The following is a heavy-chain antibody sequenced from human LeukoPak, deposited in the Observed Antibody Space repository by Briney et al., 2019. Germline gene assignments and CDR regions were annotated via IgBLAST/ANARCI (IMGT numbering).Heavy chain of an antibody. D-gene: IGHD2-2*01. CDR2: IIPIFGTA. CDR1: GGTFSSYA. V-gene: IGHV1-69*01. Sequence: SVKVSCKASGGTFSSYAISWVRQAPGQGLEWMGGIIPIFGTANYAQKFQGRVTITADESTSTAYMELSSLRPEDTAVYYCARGRLFIVVVPAAPHYYYGMDVWGKGTTVTVSS. CDR3: ARGRLFIVVVPAAPHYYYGMDV. J-gene: IGHJ6*04.